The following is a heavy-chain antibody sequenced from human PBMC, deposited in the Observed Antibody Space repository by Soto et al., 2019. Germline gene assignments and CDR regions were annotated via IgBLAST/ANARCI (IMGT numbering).Heavy chain of an antibody. V-gene: IGHV1-18*01. CDR1: GESIKSCG. D-gene: IGHD5-18*01. CDR2: ISAYNGNT. CDR3: SSSGDTAMVIRHDASAI. Sequence: KLSCEECGESIKSCGSSWVRQETGQGLEWMGWISAYNGNTNYAQKLQGRVTMTTDTSTSTAYMELRSLRSDDTAVYYFSSSGDTAMVIRHDASAIWGQGTMVPVSS. J-gene: IGHJ3*02.